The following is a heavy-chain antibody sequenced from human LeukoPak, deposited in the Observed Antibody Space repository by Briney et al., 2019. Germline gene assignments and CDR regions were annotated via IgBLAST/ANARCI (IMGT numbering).Heavy chain of an antibody. V-gene: IGHV4-38-2*01. J-gene: IGHJ4*01. Sequence: PSETLSLTCVVSGYSISNNYFWGWIRQSPGKGLEWIGTVSRSGTTYYNPSLKSRVIISIDTSKNQFSLKLISMTAADTAVYYCTRLVPAWEGGGPNYWGRGTLVTVSS. CDR1: GYSISNNYF. CDR2: VSRSGTT. CDR3: TRLVPAWEGGGPNY. D-gene: IGHD1-26*01.